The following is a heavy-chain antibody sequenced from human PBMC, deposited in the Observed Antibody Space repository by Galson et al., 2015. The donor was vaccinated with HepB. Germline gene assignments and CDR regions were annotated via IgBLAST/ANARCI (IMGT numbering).Heavy chain of an antibody. Sequence: SLRLSCAVSGFTFSDYYMTWIRQAPGKGLEWVSYISSSGRTIYYADSVKGRFTISRDNAENSLYLQMNSLRAEDTAVYYCARVSKRDTYYYGSGTYSYFDYWGQGTLVTVSS. V-gene: IGHV3-11*01. CDR1: GFTFSDYY. J-gene: IGHJ4*02. D-gene: IGHD3-10*01. CDR2: ISSSGRTI. CDR3: ARVSKRDTYYYGSGTYSYFDY.